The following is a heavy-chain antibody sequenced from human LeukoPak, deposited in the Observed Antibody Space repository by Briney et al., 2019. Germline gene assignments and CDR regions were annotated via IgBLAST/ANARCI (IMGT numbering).Heavy chain of an antibody. CDR1: GGSISSSSYY. J-gene: IGHJ4*02. V-gene: IGHV4-39*01. CDR2: FYYSGST. CDR3: ARVKGVAGPEGYYFDY. Sequence: SETLSLTCTVSGGSISSSSYYWGWIRQPPGKGLEWIGSFYYSGSTYYNPSLKSRVTISVDTSKNQFSLKLSSVTAADTAVYYCARVKGVAGPEGYYFDYWGQGTLVTVSS. D-gene: IGHD6-19*01.